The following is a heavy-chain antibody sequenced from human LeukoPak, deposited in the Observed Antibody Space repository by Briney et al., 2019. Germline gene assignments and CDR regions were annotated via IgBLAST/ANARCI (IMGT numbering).Heavy chain of an antibody. V-gene: IGHV3-23*01. CDR2: ISGSGGST. CDR3: ARDPGAFPYFFDC. D-gene: IGHD4/OR15-4a*01. Sequence: LXLSXAASGFTFSSYAMSWVRQAPGKXLEWVSAISGSGGSTYYADSVKGRFTISRDNSKNTLYLQMNSLRVEDTAVYFCARDPGAFPYFFDCWGQGTLVTVSS. J-gene: IGHJ4*02. CDR1: GFTFSSYA.